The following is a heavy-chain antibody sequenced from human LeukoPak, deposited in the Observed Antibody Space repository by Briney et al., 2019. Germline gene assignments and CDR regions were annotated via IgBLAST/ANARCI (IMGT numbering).Heavy chain of an antibody. CDR2: IYYSGST. Sequence: SQTLSLTCTVSGGSISSGDYYWSWIHQPPGKGLEWIGYIYYSGSTYYNPSLKSRVTISVDTSKNQFSLKLSSVTAADTAVYYCARHCSSTSCYPLSAFDIWGQGTMVTVSS. CDR3: ARHCSSTSCYPLSAFDI. J-gene: IGHJ3*02. D-gene: IGHD2-2*01. CDR1: GGSISSGDYY. V-gene: IGHV4-30-4*08.